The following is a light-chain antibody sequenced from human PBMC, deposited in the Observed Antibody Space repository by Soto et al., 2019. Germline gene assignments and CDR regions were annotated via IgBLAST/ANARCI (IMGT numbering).Light chain of an antibody. J-gene: IGKJ1*01. CDR1: QSVSSSY. V-gene: IGKV3-20*01. CDR3: QQYGSTPLT. CDR2: GAS. Sequence: EIVLTQSPGTLSLPPGERATLSCRASQSVSSSYLAWYQQKPGQAPRLLIYGASNRAAGFPDRFSGSGSGTDFTLTISRLEPEDFAVYYCQQYGSTPLTFGQGTKVDIK.